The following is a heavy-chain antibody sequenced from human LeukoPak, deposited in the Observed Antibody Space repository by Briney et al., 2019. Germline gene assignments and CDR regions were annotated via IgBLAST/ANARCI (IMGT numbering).Heavy chain of an antibody. CDR2: VDPEYVQK. D-gene: IGHD4-17*01. V-gene: IGHV1-69-2*01. Sequence: AASVRVSCKASGYTFTDYYIHWVQQAPGKGLEWMGRVDPEYVQKLFAEKFQGRVNINADTSTNTVYMELSSLTSYDTAVYYCATEAYGDFYFRFWGQGTLVTVSS. J-gene: IGHJ4*02. CDR1: GYTFTDYY. CDR3: ATEAYGDFYFRF.